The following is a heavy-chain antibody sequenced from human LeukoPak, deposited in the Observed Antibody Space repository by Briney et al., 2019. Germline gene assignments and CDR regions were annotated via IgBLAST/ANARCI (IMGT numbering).Heavy chain of an antibody. Sequence: SETLSLTCTVSGGSISSYYWTWIRQPAGKELEWIGHIYTTGSTNYNPSLKSRVTMSVDTSKNQFSLMLSSVTAADTAVYYCVRGQGLPATGPLAYFYGMDVWGQGTPVTVSS. V-gene: IGHV4-4*07. CDR1: GGSISSYY. CDR2: IYTTGST. CDR3: VRGQGLPATGPLAYFYGMDV. J-gene: IGHJ6*02. D-gene: IGHD1-1*01.